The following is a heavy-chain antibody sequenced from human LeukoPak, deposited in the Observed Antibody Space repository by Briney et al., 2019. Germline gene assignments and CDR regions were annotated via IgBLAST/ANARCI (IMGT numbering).Heavy chain of an antibody. CDR2: IQNDGSNT. V-gene: IGHV3-30*02. Sequence: PGGSLRLSCAASGFTFSDYGMNWVRQTPGKGLEWLAFIQNDGSNTFYADSVKGRFTISRDNSKNTLYLQMTSLRVDDTSIYFCAKDKVRYYTSRWSSLVDTWGQGTLVTVSS. CDR1: GFTFSDYG. J-gene: IGHJ5*02. D-gene: IGHD6-13*01. CDR3: AKDKVRYYTSRWSSLVDT.